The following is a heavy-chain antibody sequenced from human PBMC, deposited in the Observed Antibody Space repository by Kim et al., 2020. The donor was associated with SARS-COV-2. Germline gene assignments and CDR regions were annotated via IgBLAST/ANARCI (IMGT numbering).Heavy chain of an antibody. CDR2: ISWNSGSI. J-gene: IGHJ4*02. CDR1: GFTFDDYA. V-gene: IGHV3-9*01. CDR3: AKAGGYSYGENFDY. Sequence: GGSLRLSCAASGFTFDDYAMHWVRQAPGKGLEWVSGISWNSGSIGYADSVKGRFTISRDNAKNSLYLQMNSLRAEDTALYYCAKAGGYSYGENFDYWGQGTLVTVSS. D-gene: IGHD5-18*01.